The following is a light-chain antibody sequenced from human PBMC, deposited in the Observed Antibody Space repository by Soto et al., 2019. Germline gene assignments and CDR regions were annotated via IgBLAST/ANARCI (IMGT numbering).Light chain of an antibody. CDR2: AAS. J-gene: IGKJ3*01. CDR3: QQYDNWPPTS. CDR1: QSVSGN. V-gene: IGKV3-15*01. Sequence: EIVMTQSPATLSVSPGERATLSCRASQSVSGNLAWYQQKPGQAPRRLIYAASTRATGITSRFSGSGSGTEFSLSISSLQSEDFAVYYWQQYDNWPPTSFGPGTKVYIK.